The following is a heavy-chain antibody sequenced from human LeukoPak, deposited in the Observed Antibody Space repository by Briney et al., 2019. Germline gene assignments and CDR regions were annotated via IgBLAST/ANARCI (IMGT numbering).Heavy chain of an antibody. Sequence: SGGSLRLSCAASGFTFSSYWMNWVRQAPGRGLEWVSSISSSSSYIYYADSVKGRFTISRDNAKNSLYLQMNSLRAEDTAVYYCARDLGAYCGGDCYDAFDIWGQGTMVTVSS. V-gene: IGHV3-21*01. J-gene: IGHJ3*02. CDR3: ARDLGAYCGGDCYDAFDI. CDR2: ISSSSSYI. D-gene: IGHD2-21*02. CDR1: GFTFSSYW.